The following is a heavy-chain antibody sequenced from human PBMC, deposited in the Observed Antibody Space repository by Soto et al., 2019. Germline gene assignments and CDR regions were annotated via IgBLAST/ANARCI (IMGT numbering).Heavy chain of an antibody. J-gene: IGHJ4*02. V-gene: IGHV5-51*01. D-gene: IGHD2-2*01. CDR3: ARLGVTPYAPDY. CDR2: IYPGDSDT. CDR1: GNSFTTFW. Sequence: GESLKISCKGSGNSFTTFWIAWVRQLPGKGLEWMGMIYPGDSDTRHSPSFQGQVTISADKSISTAYLQWGSLMASDTAIYYCARLGVTPYAPDYWGQGTLVTVSS.